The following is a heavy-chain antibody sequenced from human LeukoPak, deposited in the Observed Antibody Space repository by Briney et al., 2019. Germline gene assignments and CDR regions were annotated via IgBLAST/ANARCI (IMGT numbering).Heavy chain of an antibody. CDR1: GFTFDDYA. CDR2: ISWNSGSI. J-gene: IGHJ4*02. Sequence: GRSLRLSCAASGFTFDDYAMHWVRQAPGKGLEWVSGISWNSGSIGYADSVKGRFTISRDNAKNSLYLQMNSLRAEDTALYYCAKDMDQGEVFDCWGQGTLVTVSS. CDR3: AKDMDQGEVFDC. V-gene: IGHV3-9*01. D-gene: IGHD3-16*01.